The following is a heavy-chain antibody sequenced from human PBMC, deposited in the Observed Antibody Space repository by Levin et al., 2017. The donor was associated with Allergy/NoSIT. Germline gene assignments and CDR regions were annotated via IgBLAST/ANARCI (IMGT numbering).Heavy chain of an antibody. CDR1: GFTFSSYN. CDR3: ARARSTIGPGSGPYYFDY. CDR2: ISSSSSTI. V-gene: IGHV3-48*04. D-gene: IGHD2-15*01. Sequence: LGESLKISCAASGFTFSSYNMNWVRQAPGKGLEWVSYISSSSSTIYYADSVRGRFTISRDNAKNSLYLQMNSLRAEDTAVYYCARARSTIGPGSGPYYFDYWGQGTLVTVSS. J-gene: IGHJ4*02.